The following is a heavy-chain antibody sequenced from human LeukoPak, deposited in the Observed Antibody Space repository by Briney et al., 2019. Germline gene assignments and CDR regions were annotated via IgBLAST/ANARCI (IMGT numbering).Heavy chain of an antibody. CDR1: GGSISTFY. CDR2: NYYSGST. D-gene: IGHD5-12*01. CDR3: ARTSGYDAYYFDY. J-gene: IGHJ4*02. Sequence: SETLSLTCSVSGGSISTFYLSWIRQPPEKGLECIGYNYYSGSTNYNPSLKSRVTISVDTSKNQFSLKLTSVTAADTAVYYCARTSGYDAYYFDYWGQGTLVTVSS. V-gene: IGHV4-59*08.